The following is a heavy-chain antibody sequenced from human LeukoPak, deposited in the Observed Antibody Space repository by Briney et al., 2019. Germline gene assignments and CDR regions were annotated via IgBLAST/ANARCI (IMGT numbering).Heavy chain of an antibody. CDR3: ARGLLGYCSSTSCGGCWFDP. CDR2: IYHSGST. J-gene: IGHJ5*02. V-gene: IGHV4-30-2*01. Sequence: PSQTLSLTCAVSGGSISSGGYSWSWIRQPPGKGLEWIGYIYHSGSTYYNPSLKRRVTISVDRSKNQFSLKLSSVTAADTAVYYCARGLLGYCSSTSCGGCWFDPWGQGTLVTVSS. CDR1: GGSISSGGYS. D-gene: IGHD2-2*01.